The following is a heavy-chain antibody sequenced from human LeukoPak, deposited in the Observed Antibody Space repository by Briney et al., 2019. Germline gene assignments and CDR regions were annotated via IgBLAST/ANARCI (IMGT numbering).Heavy chain of an antibody. CDR1: GGTFSSYA. D-gene: IGHD5-18*01. Sequence: GASVKVSCKASGGTFSSYAISWVRQAPGQGLEWMGGIIPIFGTANYAQKFQGRVTITADKSTSTAYMELSSLRSEDTAVYYCARFEYRSGTAMVNKHQIDYWGQGTLVTVSS. CDR2: IIPIFGTA. V-gene: IGHV1-69*06. CDR3: ARFEYRSGTAMVNKHQIDY. J-gene: IGHJ4*02.